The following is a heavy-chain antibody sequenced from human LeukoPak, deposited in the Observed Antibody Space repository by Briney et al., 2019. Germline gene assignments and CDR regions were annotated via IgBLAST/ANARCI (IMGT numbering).Heavy chain of an antibody. CDR1: EFTFSHYS. J-gene: IGHJ4*02. D-gene: IGHD3-16*02. CDR3: ARSIILFGGAIIL. CDR2: ISSTSVTI. V-gene: IGHV3-48*02. Sequence: GGSLRLSCAASEFTFSHYSMNWVRQAPGKGLEWVSYISSTSVTIYYADSVKGRFTISRDNAKNSVFLQMNSLRDEDTAVYYCARSIILFGGAIILWGQGALVTVSS.